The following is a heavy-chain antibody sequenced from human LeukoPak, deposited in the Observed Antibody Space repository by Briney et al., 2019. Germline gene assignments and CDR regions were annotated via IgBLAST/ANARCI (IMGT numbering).Heavy chain of an antibody. D-gene: IGHD5-12*01. Sequence: SETLSLTCTVSGGSISSYYWSWIRQPPGKGLEWIGYIYYSGSTNYNPSLKSRVTISVDTSKNQFSLKLSSVTAADTAVYYCARGGGHDWGAFDYWGQGALVTVSS. CDR2: IYYSGST. CDR1: GGSISSYY. CDR3: ARGGGHDWGAFDY. V-gene: IGHV4-59*01. J-gene: IGHJ4*02.